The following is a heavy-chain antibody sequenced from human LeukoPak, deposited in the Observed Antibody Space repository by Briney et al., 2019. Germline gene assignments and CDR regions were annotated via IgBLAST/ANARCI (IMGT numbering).Heavy chain of an antibody. Sequence: GGSLRLSCAASGFTFSSYWMHWVRQAPGKGLVWVSRINSDGSSTSYADSVKGRFTISRDNAKNTLYLQMNSLRAEDTAVYYCARGIHHYYMDVWGKGTTVTVSS. CDR1: GFTFSSYW. D-gene: IGHD5-18*01. V-gene: IGHV3-74*01. CDR3: ARGIHHYYMDV. CDR2: INSDGSST. J-gene: IGHJ6*03.